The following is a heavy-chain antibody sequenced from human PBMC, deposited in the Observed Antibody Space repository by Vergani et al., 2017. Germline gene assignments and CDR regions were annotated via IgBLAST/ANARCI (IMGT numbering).Heavy chain of an antibody. CDR2: MNPNSGNT. CDR1: GYTFTSYD. Sequence: QVQLVQSGAEVKKPGASVKVSCKASGYTFTSYDINWVRQATGQGLEWMGWMNPNSGNTGYVQKFQGRVTMTRNTAISTAYMELSSLRSEDTAVYYCARGFAFWSVPGYWGAGEFDYWGQGTLVTVSS. J-gene: IGHJ4*02. D-gene: IGHD7-27*01. CDR3: ARGFAFWSVPGYWGAGEFDY. V-gene: IGHV1-8*01.